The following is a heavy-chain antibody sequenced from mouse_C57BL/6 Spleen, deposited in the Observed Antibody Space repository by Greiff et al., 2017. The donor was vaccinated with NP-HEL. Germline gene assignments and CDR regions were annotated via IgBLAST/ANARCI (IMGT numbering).Heavy chain of an antibody. CDR1: GFNIKDDY. V-gene: IGHV14-4*01. CDR3: TTRDWEEGHSANWEDFDY. CDR2: IDPENGDT. D-gene: IGHD4-1*01. Sequence: VQLQQSGAELVRPGASVKLSCTASGFNIKDDYMHWVKQRPEQGLEWIGWIDPENGDTEYASKFQGKATITADTSSNTAYLQLSSLTSEDTAVYYCTTRDWEEGHSANWEDFDYWGQGTTLTVSS. J-gene: IGHJ2*01.